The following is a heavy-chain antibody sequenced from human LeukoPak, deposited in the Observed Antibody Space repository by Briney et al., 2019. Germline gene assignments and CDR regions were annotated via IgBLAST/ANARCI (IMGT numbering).Heavy chain of an antibody. Sequence: GESLKISCKGSGYSFTSYWIGWVRQMPGKGLEWMGIIYPGDSDTRYSPSFQGQVTISADKSTSTAYLQWSSLKASDTAMYYCARRYYYYDSSGYLVGYYFDYWGQGTLVTVSS. CDR3: ARRYYYYDSSGYLVGYYFDY. V-gene: IGHV5-51*01. CDR2: IYPGDSDT. J-gene: IGHJ4*02. CDR1: GYSFTSYW. D-gene: IGHD3-22*01.